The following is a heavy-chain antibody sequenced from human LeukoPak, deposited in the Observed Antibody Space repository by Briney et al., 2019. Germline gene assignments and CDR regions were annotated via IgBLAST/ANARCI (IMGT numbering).Heavy chain of an antibody. J-gene: IGHJ4*02. D-gene: IGHD3-16*01. CDR3: ARRWGTTFDY. CDR1: GGSFSGYY. V-gene: IGHV4-34*01. Sequence: PSETLSLTCAVYGGSFSGYYWSWIRQPPGKGLEWIGEINHSGSTNYNPSLKSRVTISVDTSKNQFPLKLSSVTAADTAVYYCARRWGTTFDYWGQGTLVTVSS. CDR2: INHSGST.